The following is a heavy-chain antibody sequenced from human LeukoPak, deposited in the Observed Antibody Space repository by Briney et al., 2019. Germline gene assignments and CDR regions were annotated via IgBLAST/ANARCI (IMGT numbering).Heavy chain of an antibody. J-gene: IGHJ4*02. CDR1: GFTFSSYS. D-gene: IGHD4-17*01. Sequence: TGGSLRLSCAASGFTFSSYSMNWVRQAPGKGLEWVSVIYSGGSTYYADSVKGRFTISRDNSKNTLYLQMNSLRAEDTAVYYCARSSGNSGGDYSTDYWGQGTLVTVSS. CDR2: IYSGGST. V-gene: IGHV3-66*01. CDR3: ARSSGNSGGDYSTDY.